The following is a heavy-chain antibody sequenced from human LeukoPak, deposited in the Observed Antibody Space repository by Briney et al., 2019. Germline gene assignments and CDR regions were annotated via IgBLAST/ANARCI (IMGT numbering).Heavy chain of an antibody. CDR3: ARRERYNYHLDY. J-gene: IGHJ4*02. V-gene: IGHV3-64*02. Sequence: GGSLRLSCAASGFTFSSYGMYWVRQAPGKGLEYVSAISSDGLDTYYADSVKGRFTISRDNSKNTLFLQMGSLRPEDMAVYYCARRERYNYHLDYWGQGTLVTVSS. D-gene: IGHD5-18*01. CDR1: GFTFSSYG. CDR2: ISSDGLDT.